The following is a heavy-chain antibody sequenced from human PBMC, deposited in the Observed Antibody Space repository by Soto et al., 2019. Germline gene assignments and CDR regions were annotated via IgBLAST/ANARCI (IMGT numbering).Heavy chain of an antibody. CDR2: ISGSGGYT. Sequence: EVQLLESGGGLVQPGGSLSLSCAASGFTFSSYAMSWVRQAPGKGLEWVSAISGSGGYTYYADSVKGRFTISRDNSKNTLYLQMNSLRAENTAVYYCAKGRLAALFDPWGQGTLVTVSS. V-gene: IGHV3-23*01. J-gene: IGHJ5*02. CDR3: AKGRLAALFDP. CDR1: GFTFSSYA.